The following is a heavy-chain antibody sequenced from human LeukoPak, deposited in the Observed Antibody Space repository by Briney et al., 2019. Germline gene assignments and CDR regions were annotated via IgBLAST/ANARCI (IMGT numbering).Heavy chain of an antibody. V-gene: IGHV3-7*01. Sequence: GGPLRLSCVPPGFTFITCWLSGVPEAPGRGRGRGANIKQDGSEKYYVDSVKGRFTISRDNAKNSLYLQMNSLTTEDTAIYYCARDNNGDYWGQGTLVTVSS. CDR1: GFTFITCW. CDR3: ARDNNGDY. J-gene: IGHJ4*02. D-gene: IGHD1/OR15-1a*01. CDR2: IKQDGSEK.